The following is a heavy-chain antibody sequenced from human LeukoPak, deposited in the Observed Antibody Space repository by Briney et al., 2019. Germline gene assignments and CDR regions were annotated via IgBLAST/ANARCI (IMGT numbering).Heavy chain of an antibody. CDR3: AKDRQQQLVLAIDY. D-gene: IGHD6-13*01. CDR1: GFTFSSYG. J-gene: IGHJ4*02. V-gene: IGHV3-30*18. Sequence: PGGSLRLSCAASGFTFSSYGMHWVRQAPGKGLEWVAVISYDGSNKYYADSVKGRFTISRDNSKNTLYLQMNSLRAEDTAVYYCAKDRQQQLVLAIDYWGQGTLVTVSS. CDR2: ISYDGSNK.